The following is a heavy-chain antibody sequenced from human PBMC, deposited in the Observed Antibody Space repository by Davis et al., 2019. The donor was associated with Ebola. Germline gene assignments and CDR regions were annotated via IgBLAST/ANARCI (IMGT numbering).Heavy chain of an antibody. CDR2: ISGSGGST. V-gene: IGHV3-23*01. CDR1: GFTFSSYA. CDR3: TCSGTSCSLAYYYYGMDV. J-gene: IGHJ6*04. D-gene: IGHD2-15*01. Sequence: GESLKISCAASGFTFSSYAMSWVRQAPGKGLEWVSAISGSGGSTYYADSVKGRFTISRDNSKNTLFLQMNSLRAEDTAAYYCTCSGTSCSLAYYYYGMDVWGKGTTVTVSS.